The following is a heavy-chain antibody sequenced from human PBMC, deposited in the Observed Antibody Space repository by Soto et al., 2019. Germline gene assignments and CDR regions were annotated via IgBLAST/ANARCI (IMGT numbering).Heavy chain of an antibody. CDR2: IFYTGTT. D-gene: IGHD2-2*01. CDR3: ARLVVVAPVANA. J-gene: IGHJ5*02. V-gene: IGHV4-39*02. Sequence: PSETLSLTCSVSCGPISYNSYYWGWIRQPPGKGLEWVGGIFYTGTTYYSPSLKDRVTIPVDTSKNSFSLNLTSVTAADTAVYFCARLVVVAPVANAWGQGTLVTVSS. CDR1: CGPISYNSYY.